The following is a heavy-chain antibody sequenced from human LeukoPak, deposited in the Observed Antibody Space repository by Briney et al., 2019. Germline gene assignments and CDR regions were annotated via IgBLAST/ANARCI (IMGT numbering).Heavy chain of an antibody. V-gene: IGHV4-59*01. CDR2: IYYSGST. CDR1: GGSISSYY. D-gene: IGHD6-13*01. Sequence: SETLSLTCTVSGGSISSYYWSWIRQPPGKGLEWIGYIYYSGSTNYNPSLKSRVTISVDTSKNQFSLKLSSVTAADTGVYYCARAGQWGSSWYYFDYWGQGTLVTVSS. J-gene: IGHJ4*02. CDR3: ARAGQWGSSWYYFDY.